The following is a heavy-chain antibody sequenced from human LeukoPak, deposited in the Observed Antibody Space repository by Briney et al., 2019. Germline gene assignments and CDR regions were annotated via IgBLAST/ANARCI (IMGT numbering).Heavy chain of an antibody. Sequence: GGSLRLSCAASGFTFSSYAMSWVRQVQGKGLGWVSAISGSGGSTYYADSVKGRFTISRDNSKNTLYLQMNSLRAEDTAVYYCAKGTGMVRGVIITTNSWGQGTLVTVSS. V-gene: IGHV3-23*01. CDR3: AKGTGMVRGVIITTNS. CDR2: ISGSGGST. D-gene: IGHD3-10*01. J-gene: IGHJ4*02. CDR1: GFTFSSYA.